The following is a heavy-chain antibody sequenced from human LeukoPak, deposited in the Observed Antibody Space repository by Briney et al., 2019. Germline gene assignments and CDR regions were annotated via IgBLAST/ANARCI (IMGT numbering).Heavy chain of an antibody. Sequence: GGSLRLSCAASGFTFSSYAMSWVRQAPGKGLEWVSAISGSGGSTYYADSVKGRFTISRDNAKNSLYLQMNSLRAEDTAVYYCARDRGYSYGAYKYIDYWGQGTLVTVSS. D-gene: IGHD5-18*01. J-gene: IGHJ4*02. CDR1: GFTFSSYA. CDR3: ARDRGYSYGAYKYIDY. V-gene: IGHV3-23*01. CDR2: ISGSGGST.